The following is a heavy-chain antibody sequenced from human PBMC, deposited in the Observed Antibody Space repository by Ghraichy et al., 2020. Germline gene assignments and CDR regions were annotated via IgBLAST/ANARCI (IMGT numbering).Heavy chain of an antibody. V-gene: IGHV3-48*02. CDR2: ITSSSRTI. Sequence: GGSLRLSCVGSGFTLRSYSMNWVRPSPGKGLEWISYITSSSRTITYADSVKGRFTISRDNAQNSLYLQMNSLRDEDTAVYYCARGSKVVRFFYYDGMDVWGQGTTVTVSS. CDR1: GFTLRSYS. D-gene: IGHD4-23*01. CDR3: ARGSKVVRFFYYDGMDV. J-gene: IGHJ6*02.